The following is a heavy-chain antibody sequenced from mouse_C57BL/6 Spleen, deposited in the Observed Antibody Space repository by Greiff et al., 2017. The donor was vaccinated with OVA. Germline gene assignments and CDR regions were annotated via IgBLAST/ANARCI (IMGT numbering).Heavy chain of an antibody. CDR3: ARADDYDVAWFAY. CDR2: IYPRSGNT. D-gene: IGHD2-4*01. Sequence: LVESGAELARPGASVKLSCKASGYTFTSYGISWVKQRTGQGLEWIGEIYPRSGNTYYNEKFKGKATLTADKSSSTAYMELRSLTSEDSAVYFCARADDYDVAWFAYWGQGTLVTVSA. J-gene: IGHJ3*01. V-gene: IGHV1-81*01. CDR1: GYTFTSYG.